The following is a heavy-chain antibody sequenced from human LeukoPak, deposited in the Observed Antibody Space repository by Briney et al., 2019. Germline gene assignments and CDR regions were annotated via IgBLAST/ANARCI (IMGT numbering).Heavy chain of an antibody. Sequence: GGSLRLSCAASGFTFSSYAMSWVRQAPGKGLEWVSAISGSGGSTYHADSVKGRFTISRDNSKNTLYLQMNSLRAEDTAVYYCAKGQDYGDYRYYFYGMDVWGQGATVTVSS. CDR2: ISGSGGST. CDR3: AKGQDYGDYRYYFYGMDV. J-gene: IGHJ6*02. D-gene: IGHD4-17*01. V-gene: IGHV3-23*01. CDR1: GFTFSSYA.